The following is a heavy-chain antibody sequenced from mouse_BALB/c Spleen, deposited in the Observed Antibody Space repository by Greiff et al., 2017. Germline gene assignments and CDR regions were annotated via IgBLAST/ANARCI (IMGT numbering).Heavy chain of an antibody. CDR2: ISSGGSYT. Sequence: EVQVVESGGGLVKPGGSLKLSCAASGFTFSSYTMSWVRQTPEKRLEWVATISSGGSYTYYPDSVKGRFTISRDNAKNTLYLQMSSLKSEDTAMYYCTRGRGNYWYFDVWGAGTTVTVSS. CDR3: TRGRGNYWYFDV. D-gene: IGHD2-1*01. CDR1: GFTFSSYT. V-gene: IGHV5-6-4*01. J-gene: IGHJ1*01.